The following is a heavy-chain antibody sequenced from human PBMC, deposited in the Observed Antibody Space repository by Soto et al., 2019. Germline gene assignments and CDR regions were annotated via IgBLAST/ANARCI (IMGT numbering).Heavy chain of an antibody. D-gene: IGHD1-26*01. J-gene: IGHJ4*02. CDR3: AKESTVGSPGDYFDS. CDR1: GFTFSSYD. CDR2: IGVYANT. V-gene: IGHV3-23*01. Sequence: EVELLESGGDLVQPGGSLRLSCAASGFTFSSYDMNWVRQAPGKGLEWVSAIGVYANTYYADSVKGRFTISRDDSRNTVHLQLNSLRVDDTAVYYCAKESTVGSPGDYFDSWGQGTLGTVSS.